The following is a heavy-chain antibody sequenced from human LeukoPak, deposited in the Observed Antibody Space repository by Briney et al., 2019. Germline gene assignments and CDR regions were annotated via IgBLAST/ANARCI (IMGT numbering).Heavy chain of an antibody. CDR3: AKGGGYEAQYYYYYLDV. CDR2: ISSGSSYI. V-gene: IGHV3-21*01. D-gene: IGHD5-12*01. CDR1: GFTFSTYS. J-gene: IGHJ6*03. Sequence: GGSLRLSCAASGFTFSTYSMNWVRQAPGKGLEWVSSISSGSSYIYYADSVKGRFTISRDNSKNTLYLQMKSLRAEDTAVYYCAKGGGYEAQYYYYYLDVWGKGTTVTISS.